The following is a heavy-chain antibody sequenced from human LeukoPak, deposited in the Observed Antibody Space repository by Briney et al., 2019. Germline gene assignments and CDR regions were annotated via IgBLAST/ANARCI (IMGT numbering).Heavy chain of an antibody. CDR3: AKASSSWYDYFDY. CDR2: ISGSGGST. Sequence: GGSLRLSCAASGFTFSSYAMSWVRQAPGKGLAWVSAISGSGGSTYYADSVKGRFTISRDNSKNTLYLQMNSLRAEDTAVYYFAKASSSWYDYFDYWGQGTLVTVSS. D-gene: IGHD6-13*01. V-gene: IGHV3-23*01. J-gene: IGHJ4*02. CDR1: GFTFSSYA.